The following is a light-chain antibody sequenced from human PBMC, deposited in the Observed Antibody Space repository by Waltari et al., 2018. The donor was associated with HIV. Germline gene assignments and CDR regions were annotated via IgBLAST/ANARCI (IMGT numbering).Light chain of an antibody. J-gene: IGLJ2*01. CDR2: GNS. V-gene: IGLV1-40*01. Sequence: QSALTQPRSVSGSPGQSVTISCTGSSSNIGAGYDVHWYQQVPGRAPKVVIYGNSNRPSGVPDRFSGSKSGSSASLVITGLQSEDEADYYCQSYDSNLSGLFGGGTKVTVL. CDR3: QSYDSNLSGL. CDR1: SSNIGAGYD.